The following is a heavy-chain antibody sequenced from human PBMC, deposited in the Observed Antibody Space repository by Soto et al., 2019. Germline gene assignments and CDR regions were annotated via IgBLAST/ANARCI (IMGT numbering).Heavy chain of an antibody. J-gene: IGHJ4*02. V-gene: IGHV3-74*01. CDR2: VDSDGRGT. CDR3: GTAFEH. Sequence: EVQLVESGGGSVQPGGSLRLSCVASGITFTNYWMHWVRQVPGKGLVWVARVDSDGRGTSYADFVKGRFTISRDNAKNTLYLQMNSLRVEDTAMYSCGTAFEHWGQGIPVTVSS. CDR1: GITFTNYW.